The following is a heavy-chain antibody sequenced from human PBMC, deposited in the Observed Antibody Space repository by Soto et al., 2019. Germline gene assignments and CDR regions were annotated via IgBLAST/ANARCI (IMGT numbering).Heavy chain of an antibody. CDR2: ISSSSSYI. J-gene: IGHJ4*02. CDR3: AKPATVIRDYFDY. Sequence: PGGSLRLSCAASGFTFSSYSMNWVRQAPGKGLEWVSSISSSSSYIYYADSVKGRFTISRDNSKNTLYLQMNSLRAEDTAVYYCAKPATVIRDYFDYWGQGTLVTVSS. D-gene: IGHD2-21*01. CDR1: GFTFSSYS. V-gene: IGHV3-21*01.